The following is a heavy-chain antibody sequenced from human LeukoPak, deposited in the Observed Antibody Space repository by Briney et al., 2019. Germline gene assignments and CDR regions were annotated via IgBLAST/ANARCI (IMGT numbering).Heavy chain of an antibody. V-gene: IGHV3-43D*03. CDR1: GFTFDDYA. CDR3: AKENEGYCSGGSCYSGLVNSGFDY. J-gene: IGHJ4*02. Sequence: GGSLRLSCAASGFTFDDYAMHWVRQAPGKGLEWVSLISWDGGSTYYADSVKGRFTISRDNSKNSLYLQMNSLRAEDTALYYCAKENEGYCSGGSCYSGLVNSGFDYWGQGTLVTVSS. CDR2: ISWDGGST. D-gene: IGHD2-15*01.